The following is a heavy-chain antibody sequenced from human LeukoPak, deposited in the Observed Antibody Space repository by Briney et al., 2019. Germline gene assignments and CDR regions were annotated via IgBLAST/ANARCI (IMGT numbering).Heavy chain of an antibody. D-gene: IGHD5-24*01. Sequence: SETLSLTCAVSGGSISSGGYSWSWIRQPPGKGLEWIGYMYHSGTTHYNPSLKSRVTISVDTSKNQFSLRLSSVTAADTAMYYCARDRALRRDGCSSRYFYYGMDVWGQGTTVTVSS. CDR2: MYHSGTT. J-gene: IGHJ6*02. CDR1: GGSISSGGYS. CDR3: ARDRALRRDGCSSRYFYYGMDV. V-gene: IGHV4-30-2*05.